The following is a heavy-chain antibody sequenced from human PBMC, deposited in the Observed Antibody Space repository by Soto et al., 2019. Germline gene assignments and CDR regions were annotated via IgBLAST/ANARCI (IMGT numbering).Heavy chain of an antibody. V-gene: IGHV4-30-2*01. J-gene: IGHJ4*02. Sequence: PSETLSLTCAVSGGSISSGGYSWSGIRQPPGKGLEWIGYIYHSGSTYYNPSLKSRVTISVDRSKNQFSLKLSSVTAADTAVYYCARAGIEMATIPYFDYWGQGTLGTVSS. CDR2: IYHSGST. D-gene: IGHD5-12*01. CDR1: GGSISSGGYS. CDR3: ARAGIEMATIPYFDY.